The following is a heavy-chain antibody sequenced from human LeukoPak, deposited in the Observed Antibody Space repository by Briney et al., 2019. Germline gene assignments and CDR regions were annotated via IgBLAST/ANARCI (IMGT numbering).Heavy chain of an antibody. CDR3: AREGHTTGWPPFDF. CDR1: GFSFSSYE. CDR2: SNRRGSTT. J-gene: IGHJ4*02. Sequence: GSLRLSCAAPGFSFSSYEMNWVRQAPGKGLEWVSHSNRRGSTTYYADSVRGRFTISRDNAKNSLYLQMNSLRAEDTAVYYCAREGHTTGWPPFDFWGQGTLVTVSS. D-gene: IGHD2/OR15-2a*01. V-gene: IGHV3-48*03.